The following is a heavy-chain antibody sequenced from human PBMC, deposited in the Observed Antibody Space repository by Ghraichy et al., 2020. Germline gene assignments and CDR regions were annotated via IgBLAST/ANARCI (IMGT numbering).Heavy chain of an antibody. J-gene: IGHJ6*02. Sequence: LTLTCAASGFTFSSYGMHWVRQAPGKGLEWVAVISYDGSNKYYADSVKGRFTISRDNSKNTLYLQMNSLRAEDTAVYYCAREKGYCSGGSCYYFPDVWGQGTTVTVSS. CDR2: ISYDGSNK. V-gene: IGHV3-30*03. D-gene: IGHD2-15*01. CDR3: AREKGYCSGGSCYYFPDV. CDR1: GFTFSSYG.